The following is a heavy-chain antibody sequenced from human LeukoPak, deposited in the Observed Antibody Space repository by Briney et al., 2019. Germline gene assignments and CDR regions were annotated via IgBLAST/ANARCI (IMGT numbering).Heavy chain of an antibody. CDR2: ISYDGSNK. V-gene: IGHV3-30*04. CDR1: GFTFSSYA. Sequence: PGGSLRLSCAASGFTFSSYAMHWVRQAPGKGLEWVAVISYDGSNKYYADSVKGRFTISRDNSKNTLYLQMNSLRAEDTAVYYCARDRSQRFGEFYYYHYGMDVWGQGTTVTASS. D-gene: IGHD3-10*01. CDR3: ARDRSQRFGEFYYYHYGMDV. J-gene: IGHJ6*02.